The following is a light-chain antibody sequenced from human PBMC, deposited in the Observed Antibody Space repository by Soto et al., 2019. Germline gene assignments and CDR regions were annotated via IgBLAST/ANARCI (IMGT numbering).Light chain of an antibody. J-gene: IGLJ1*01. CDR2: ANI. CDR1: SSNIGAGYD. V-gene: IGLV1-40*01. Sequence: QAVVTQPPSVSGAPGQRVTISCTGSSSNIGAGYDVHWYQQLPGTAPKLLIYANINRPSGVPDRFSGSKSGTSASLAITGLQAEDEADYYCQSYDSSLSVYVFGTGTKLTVL. CDR3: QSYDSSLSVYV.